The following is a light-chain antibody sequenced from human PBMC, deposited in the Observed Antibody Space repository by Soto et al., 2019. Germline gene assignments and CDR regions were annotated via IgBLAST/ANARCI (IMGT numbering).Light chain of an antibody. Sequence: QSALTQPASVSGSPGQSITISCTGTSSDVGTYNFVSWYQQHPGKAPKLIIYEVSKRPSGVSNGFSGSKSGNTASVTISGLQAEDEADYYCCSYAGSYTYVFGTGTKLTVL. CDR3: CSYAGSYTYV. CDR1: SSDVGTYNF. CDR2: EVS. V-gene: IGLV2-23*02. J-gene: IGLJ1*01.